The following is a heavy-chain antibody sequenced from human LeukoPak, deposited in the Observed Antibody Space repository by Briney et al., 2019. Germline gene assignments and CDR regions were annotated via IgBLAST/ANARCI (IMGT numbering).Heavy chain of an antibody. V-gene: IGHV3-23*01. D-gene: IGHD5-18*01. CDR1: GFTFSSYA. CDR2: IIGSGGST. J-gene: IGHJ4*02. Sequence: TGGSLRLSCAASGFTFSSYAMSWVRQAPGKGLEWVSAIIGSGGSTYYADSVKGRFTISRDNSKNTLYLQMNSLRAEDTAVYYCAKVKEGIQLWFFFDYWGQGTLVTVSS. CDR3: AKVKEGIQLWFFFDY.